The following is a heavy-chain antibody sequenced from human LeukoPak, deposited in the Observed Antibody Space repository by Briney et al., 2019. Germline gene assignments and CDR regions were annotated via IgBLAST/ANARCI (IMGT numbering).Heavy chain of an antibody. D-gene: IGHD6-19*01. Sequence: PGGSLRLSCAASGFTDSSNSMTWVRQAPGKGLEWVSILYNGGGANYADSVKGRFTISRDNSRNTLFLQMNSLRAEDTAVYYCARRDTTGWYHHFDYWGQGTLVTVSS. CDR1: GFTDSSNS. CDR3: ARRDTTGWYHHFDY. V-gene: IGHV3-53*01. J-gene: IGHJ4*02. CDR2: LYNGGGA.